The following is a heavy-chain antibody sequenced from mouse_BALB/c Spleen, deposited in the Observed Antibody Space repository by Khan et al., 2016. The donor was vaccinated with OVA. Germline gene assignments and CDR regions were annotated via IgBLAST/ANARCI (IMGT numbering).Heavy chain of an antibody. Sequence: EVELVESGAELVRSGASVKLSCTASDFNIKDYYIHWVKQRPEQGLEWIGWIDPENGNTEYAPKFQGKATMTADTSSNTAYLQLSSLTSEDTAVYYCTERGGYAMDYWGQGTSVTVSS. CDR3: TERGGYAMDY. CDR2: IDPENGNT. J-gene: IGHJ4*01. V-gene: IGHV14-4*02. CDR1: DFNIKDYY.